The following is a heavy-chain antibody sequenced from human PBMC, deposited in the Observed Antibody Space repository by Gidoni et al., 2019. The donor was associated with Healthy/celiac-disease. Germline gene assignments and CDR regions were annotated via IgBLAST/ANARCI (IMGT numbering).Heavy chain of an antibody. V-gene: IGHV5-51*01. D-gene: IGHD2-15*01. CDR2: IYPGDSDT. CDR1: GYSFTSYW. Sequence: EVQLVQSGAEVTKPGESLKISCKGSGYSFTSYWIGWVRQMPGKGLEWMGIIYPGDSDTRYSPSFQGQVTISADKSISTAYLQWSSLKASDTAMYYCARPYCSGGSCYFPDYWGQGTLVTVSS. J-gene: IGHJ4*02. CDR3: ARPYCSGGSCYFPDY.